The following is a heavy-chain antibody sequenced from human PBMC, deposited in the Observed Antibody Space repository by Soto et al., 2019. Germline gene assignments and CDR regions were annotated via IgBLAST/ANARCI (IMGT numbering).Heavy chain of an antibody. CDR1: GGSISSTYW. CDR2: IYHSGAT. J-gene: IGHJ4*02. V-gene: IGHV4-4*02. Sequence: QVQLQESGPGLVKPSGTLSLTCEVSGGSISSTYWWNWFRQTPGKGLEWIGQIYHSGATNYNPSLKSRVTISVDRSKNQFSLKVTSVTAADTAVYYCARSGYSQVADCWGQGTLVTVSS. D-gene: IGHD2-2*03. CDR3: ARSGYSQVADC.